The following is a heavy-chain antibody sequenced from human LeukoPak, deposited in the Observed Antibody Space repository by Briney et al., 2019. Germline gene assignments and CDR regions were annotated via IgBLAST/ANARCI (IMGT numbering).Heavy chain of an antibody. CDR2: ISYDGSNK. Sequence: PGGSLRLSCAASGFTFSSYAMHWVRQAPGKGLEWVAVISYDGSNKYYADSVKGRFTISRDNSKNTLYLQMNSLRAEDTAVYYCASGYHGYSSSWYLYGYWGQGTLVTVSS. CDR3: ASGYHGYSSSWYLYGY. CDR1: GFTFSSYA. V-gene: IGHV3-30-3*01. J-gene: IGHJ4*02. D-gene: IGHD6-13*01.